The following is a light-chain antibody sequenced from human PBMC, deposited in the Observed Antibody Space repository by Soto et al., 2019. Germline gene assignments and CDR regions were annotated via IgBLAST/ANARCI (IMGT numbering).Light chain of an antibody. J-gene: IGLJ2*01. CDR3: TSYVGSNILV. Sequence: QSALTQPPSASGSPGQSVTISCTGTSSDVGVYNYVSWYQQYPGKAPKLMIYEVSKRPSGVPDRFSGSKSGNTASLTVSGLQAEDEADYYCTSYVGSNILVFGGGTKLTVL. V-gene: IGLV2-8*01. CDR1: SSDVGVYNY. CDR2: EVS.